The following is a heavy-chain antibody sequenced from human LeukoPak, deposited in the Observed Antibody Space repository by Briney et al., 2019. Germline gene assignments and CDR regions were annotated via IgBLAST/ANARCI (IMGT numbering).Heavy chain of an antibody. CDR3: ARDLLAVAGKKRGCWFDP. J-gene: IGHJ5*02. CDR2: ISPSGGST. D-gene: IGHD6-19*01. V-gene: IGHV1-46*01. CDR1: GYTFTSNY. Sequence: ASVKVSCKAFGYTFTSNYMHWVRQAPGQGPEWMGVISPSGGSTTYAQKFQGRVTLTRDMSTSTDYLELSSLRSEDTAVYYCARDLLAVAGKKRGCWFDPWGQGTLVTVSS.